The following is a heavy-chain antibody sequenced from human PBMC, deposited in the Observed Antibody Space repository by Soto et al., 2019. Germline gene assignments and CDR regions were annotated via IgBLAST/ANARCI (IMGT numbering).Heavy chain of an antibody. CDR2: IYYSGST. J-gene: IGHJ4*02. D-gene: IGHD5-18*01. CDR3: ARLRWERGYSYGYCDFDY. CDR1: GGSISSSSYY. Sequence: SETLSLTCTVSGGSISSSSYYWGWIRQPPGKGLEWIGSIYYSGSTYYNPSLNSRVTIYVDTSKNQFSLKLSSGTAADTAVYYCARLRWERGYSYGYCDFDYWGQGTLVTVSS. V-gene: IGHV4-39*01.